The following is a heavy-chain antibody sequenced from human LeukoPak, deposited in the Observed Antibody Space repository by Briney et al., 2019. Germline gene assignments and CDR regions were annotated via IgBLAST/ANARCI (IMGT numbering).Heavy chain of an antibody. CDR3: ARENGYYYDSSGYYSE. D-gene: IGHD3-22*01. V-gene: IGHV3-53*01. Sequence: GGSLRLSCAASGFTVSSNYMSWVRQAPGKGLEWVSVIYSGGSTYYADSVKGRFTISRDNSKNTLYLQMNSLRAEDTAVYYCARENGYYYDSSGYYSEWGQGTLVTVSS. CDR1: GFTVSSNY. CDR2: IYSGGST. J-gene: IGHJ4*02.